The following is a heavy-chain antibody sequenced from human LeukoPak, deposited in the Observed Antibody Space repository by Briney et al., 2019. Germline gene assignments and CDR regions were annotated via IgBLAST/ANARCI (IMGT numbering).Heavy chain of an antibody. CDR3: ARTGSSWYVGYYYYYMDV. Sequence: SVKVSCKASGGTFSSYAISWVRQAPGQGLEWMGGIIPIFGTANYAQKFQGRVTITADKSTSTAYMELSSLRSEDTAVYYCARTGSSWYVGYYYYYMDVWGKGTTVTVSS. CDR1: GGTFSSYA. D-gene: IGHD6-13*01. V-gene: IGHV1-69*06. J-gene: IGHJ6*03. CDR2: IIPIFGTA.